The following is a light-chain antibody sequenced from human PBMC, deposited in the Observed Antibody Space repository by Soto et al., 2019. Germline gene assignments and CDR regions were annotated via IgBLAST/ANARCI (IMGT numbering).Light chain of an antibody. Sequence: DIQMTQSPSSLSTSVGDRVTITCRASQSISSYLNWYQQRPGKAPNLLIHKASSLGGGVPSRFSGSASGTEFTLTISSLQPDDFAAYFCLQYNIYPLTFGGGTKVEIK. CDR3: LQYNIYPLT. CDR1: QSISSY. CDR2: KAS. V-gene: IGKV1-5*03. J-gene: IGKJ4*01.